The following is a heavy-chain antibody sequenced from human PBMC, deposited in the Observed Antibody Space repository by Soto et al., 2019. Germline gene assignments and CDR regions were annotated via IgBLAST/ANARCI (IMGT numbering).Heavy chain of an antibody. Sequence: EVQLLESGGGLVQPGGSLRLSCAASGFTFSSYAMSWVRQAPGKGLEWVSAISGSGGSTYYADSVKGRFTISRDNSKNTLYLQMNSLRAEDTAVYHCPKGGIITIFGVVTYFDCWGQGTLVTVFS. J-gene: IGHJ4*02. V-gene: IGHV3-23*01. CDR3: PKGGIITIFGVVTYFDC. D-gene: IGHD3-3*01. CDR1: GFTFSSYA. CDR2: ISGSGGST.